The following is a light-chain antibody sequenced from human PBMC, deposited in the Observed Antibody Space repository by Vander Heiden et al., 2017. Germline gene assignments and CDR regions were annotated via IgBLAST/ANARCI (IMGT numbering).Light chain of an antibody. CDR3: TSYTSRTTWV. Sequence: QSALTQPASVSGSPGQSITISCTGTSSDVGGYNYVSWYQQHPGKAPKVMIYDVSNRPSGVSNRCSGAKSGSTASLTISGLQAEDEADYYCTSYTSRTTWVFGGGTKLTVL. V-gene: IGLV2-14*03. CDR2: DVS. CDR1: SSDVGGYNY. J-gene: IGLJ2*01.